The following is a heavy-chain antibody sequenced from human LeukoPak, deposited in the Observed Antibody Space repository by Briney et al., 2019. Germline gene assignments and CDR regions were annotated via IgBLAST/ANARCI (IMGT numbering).Heavy chain of an antibody. J-gene: IGHJ4*02. D-gene: IGHD2-15*01. CDR2: ISGSSTYT. CDR3: ARGYCSGGSCYYFDY. V-gene: IGHV3-11*06. Sequence: PGGSLRLSCAASGFTFYDYYMSWIRQAPGKGLEWISYISGSSTYTNYADSVRGRFTISRDNAKNSLYLQMNSLRAEDTAVYYCARGYCSGGSCYYFDYWGQGTLVAVS. CDR1: GFTFYDYY.